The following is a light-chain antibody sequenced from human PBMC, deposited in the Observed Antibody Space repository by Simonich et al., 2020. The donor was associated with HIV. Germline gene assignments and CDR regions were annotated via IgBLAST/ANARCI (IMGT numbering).Light chain of an antibody. J-gene: IGKJ2*01. V-gene: IGKV3-15*01. CDR1: QSVSGN. CDR2: DSS. Sequence: EIVMTQSPATLSVSPGKRATLTCRASQSVSGNLAWYQQKPGQATRLLSYDSSTRATGIPARFSGSGSATEFTLTISSLQSEDFVLYYCQQYNNWPYTFGQGTKLEIK. CDR3: QQYNNWPYT.